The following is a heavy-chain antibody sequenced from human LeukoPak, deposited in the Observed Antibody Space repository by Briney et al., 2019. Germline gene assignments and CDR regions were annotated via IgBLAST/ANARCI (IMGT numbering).Heavy chain of an antibody. D-gene: IGHD6-13*01. Sequence: SETLSLTCTVSGGSISSGGYYWGWIRQPPGKGLEWIGYIYHSGSTYYNPSLKSRVTISVDRSKNQFSLKLSSVTAADTAVYYCARVMAAAGTRAFDIWGQGSMVTVSS. CDR1: GGSISSGGYY. CDR3: ARVMAAAGTRAFDI. CDR2: IYHSGST. J-gene: IGHJ3*02. V-gene: IGHV4-30-2*01.